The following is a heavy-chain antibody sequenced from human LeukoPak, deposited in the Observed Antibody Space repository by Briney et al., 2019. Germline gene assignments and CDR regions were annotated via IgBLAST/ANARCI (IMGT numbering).Heavy chain of an antibody. V-gene: IGHV3-21*04. CDR1: GFTFSSYS. Sequence: GGSLRLSCAASGFTFSSYSMNWVRQAPGKGLEWVSSISSSSSYIYYADSVKGRFTISRDNAKNSLYLQMNSLRAEDTALYYCAKDKHYDSSGIFDYWGQGTLVTVSS. CDR2: ISSSSSYI. CDR3: AKDKHYDSSGIFDY. D-gene: IGHD3-22*01. J-gene: IGHJ4*02.